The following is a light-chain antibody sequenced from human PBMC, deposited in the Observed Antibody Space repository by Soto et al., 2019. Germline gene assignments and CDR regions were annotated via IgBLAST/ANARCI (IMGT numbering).Light chain of an antibody. Sequence: HSALTQPASVSGSPGQSITISCSGTSSDIGSYDHVAWYQQFPGKSPKLIIYAVSDRPSGGSDRFSGSKSGISASLTISGLQTEDEADYYCISYTDRQSYLFGTGTRSPS. V-gene: IGLV2-14*03. CDR1: SSDIGSYDH. CDR3: ISYTDRQSYL. J-gene: IGLJ1*01. CDR2: AVS.